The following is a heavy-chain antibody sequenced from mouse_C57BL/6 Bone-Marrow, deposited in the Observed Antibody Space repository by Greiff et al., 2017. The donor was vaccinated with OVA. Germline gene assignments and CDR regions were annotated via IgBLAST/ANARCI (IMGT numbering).Heavy chain of an antibody. CDR2: INPNNGGT. CDR3: ERYYGSSYWYFDV. Sequence: EVQLQQSGPELVKPGASVKISCKASGYTFTDYYMNWVKQSHGKSLEWIGDINPNNGGTSYNQKFKGKATLTVDKSSSTAYMELRSLASEDSAGYYWERYYGSSYWYFDVWGTGTTVTVSS. V-gene: IGHV1-26*01. CDR1: GYTFTDYY. D-gene: IGHD1-1*01. J-gene: IGHJ1*03.